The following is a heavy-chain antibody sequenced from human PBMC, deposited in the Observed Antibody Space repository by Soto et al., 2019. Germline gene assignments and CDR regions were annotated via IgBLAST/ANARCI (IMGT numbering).Heavy chain of an antibody. CDR3: AYRHAAPPTAFAS. D-gene: IGHD6-25*01. Sequence: QIALKESGPTLVKPTQTLALTCTFSGFSRTTSGVAVDWIRQPPGKALEWLALLYWDDDPRYSPSLKNRLTITGDTSENQVVLTMTNMDPVDTASYFCAYRHAAPPTAFASWGQGTMVTVSS. CDR1: GFSRTTSGVA. J-gene: IGHJ3*01. CDR2: LYWDDDP. V-gene: IGHV2-5*02.